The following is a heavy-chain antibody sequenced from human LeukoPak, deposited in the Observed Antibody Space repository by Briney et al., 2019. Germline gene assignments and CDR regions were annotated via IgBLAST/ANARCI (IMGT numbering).Heavy chain of an antibody. V-gene: IGHV3-30*18. CDR3: AKARDGYAPGPNWFDP. J-gene: IGHJ5*02. D-gene: IGHD5-24*01. CDR1: GFTFSTYG. Sequence: GGSLRLSCAASGFTFSTYGMYWVRQAPGKGLEWVAVISYDGTNEYYADSVKGLFTISRDNSKNTLYLQMNSLRAEDTAVYYCAKARDGYAPGPNWFDPWGQGTLVTVSS. CDR2: ISYDGTNE.